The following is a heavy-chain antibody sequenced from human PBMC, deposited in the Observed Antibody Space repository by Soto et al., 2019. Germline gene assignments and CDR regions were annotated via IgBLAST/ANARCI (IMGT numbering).Heavy chain of an antibody. CDR2: IDSSSRFI. J-gene: IGHJ4*02. CDR3: ARDPRWCGVLGYFAY. Sequence: EVQLVESGGGLVKPGGSLRLSCAASGFTFSSHAMNWVRQAPGKGLEWVSSIDSSSRFIYYADSVKGRFTITRDNAKNSLHLQMSSLRPADTAVYYCARDPRWCGVLGYFAYCGQGALVTVST. CDR1: GFTFSSHA. D-gene: IGHD3-10*01. V-gene: IGHV3-21*01.